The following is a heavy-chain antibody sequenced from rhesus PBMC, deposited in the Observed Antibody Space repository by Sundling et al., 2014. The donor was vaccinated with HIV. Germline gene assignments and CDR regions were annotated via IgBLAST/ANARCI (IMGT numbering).Heavy chain of an antibody. J-gene: IGHJ4*01. D-gene: IGHD1-44*02. CDR3: ARRRSGSYRAYFDY. CDR1: GGSISSNY. Sequence: QVQLQESGPGLVKPSETLSLTCAVSGGSISSNYWSWIRQAPGKGLEWIGYIYGSGSSTNYNPSLKSRVTLSVDTSKNQFSLKLSSVTAADTAVYYCARRRSGSYRAYFDYWGQGVLVTVSS. CDR2: IYGSGSST. V-gene: IGHV4-169*01.